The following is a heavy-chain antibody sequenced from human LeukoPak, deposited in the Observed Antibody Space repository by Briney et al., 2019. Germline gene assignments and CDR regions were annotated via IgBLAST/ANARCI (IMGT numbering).Heavy chain of an antibody. CDR2: IFSDGSA. CDR1: KFTVSSNY. CDR3: ARDRPPSDY. V-gene: IGHV3-53*01. Sequence: GGSLRLSCVASKFTVSSNYMSWVRQAPGKGLEWVSVIFSDGSAYYADSVRGRFTISRDISKNTLYLQMNSLRVEDTAVYYCARDRPPSDYWGQGTLVTVSS. J-gene: IGHJ4*02.